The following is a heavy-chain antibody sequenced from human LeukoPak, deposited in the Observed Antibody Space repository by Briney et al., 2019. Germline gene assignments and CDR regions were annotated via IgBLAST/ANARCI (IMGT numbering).Heavy chain of an antibody. CDR1: GFTFSDYY. CDR2: ISSSGSTI. J-gene: IGHJ4*02. D-gene: IGHD6-13*01. CDR3: AKHPIAAAVYFDY. Sequence: GGSLRLSCAASGFTFSDYYMSWIRQAPGKGLEWVSYISSSGSTIYYADSVKGRFTISRDNAKNSLYLQMNSLRAEDTAVYYCAKHPIAAAVYFDYWGQGTLVTVSS. V-gene: IGHV3-11*01.